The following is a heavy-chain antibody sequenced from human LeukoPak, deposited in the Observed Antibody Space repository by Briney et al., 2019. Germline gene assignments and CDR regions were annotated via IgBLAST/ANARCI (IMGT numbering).Heavy chain of an antibody. V-gene: IGHV1-46*01. CDR2: INPSGGST. Sequence: ASVKVSCKASGYTLTSYYMHWVRQAPGQGLEWMGIINPSGGSTSYAQKFQGRVTMTRDMSTSTVYMELSSLRSEDTAVYYCATFLYWDSAFDIWGQGTMVTVSS. CDR3: ATFLYWDSAFDI. D-gene: IGHD2-8*02. CDR1: GYTLTSYY. J-gene: IGHJ3*02.